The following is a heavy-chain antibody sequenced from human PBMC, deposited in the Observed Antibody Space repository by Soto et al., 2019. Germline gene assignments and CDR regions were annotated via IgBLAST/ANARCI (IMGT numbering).Heavy chain of an antibody. J-gene: IGHJ4*02. V-gene: IGHV4-59*08. D-gene: IGHD6-19*01. CDR2: IFYSGST. CDR1: GGSISTYY. CDR3: ARFEYSSGWPPCDY. Sequence: SETLSLTCTVSGGSISTYYWSWIRQPPGKGLEWIGYIFYSGSTKYNPSLKSRVTISVDTSKNQFSLRLNSVTAADTAVYYCARFEYSSGWPPCDYWGQGTLVTVS.